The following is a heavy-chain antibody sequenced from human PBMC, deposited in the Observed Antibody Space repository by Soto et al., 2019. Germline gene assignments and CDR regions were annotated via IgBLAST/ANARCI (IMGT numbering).Heavy chain of an antibody. CDR2: TYYRSKLYN. CDR1: GDSVSSNSAA. Sequence: SQNLSLTCAISGDSVSSNSAAWNWIRQSPSRGLEWLGRTYYRSKLYNDYAVSVKSRITINPDTSKNQVSLQLNSVTPEDTAVYYCARDPYDSSGYYYGWFDPWGQGTLVTVSS. CDR3: ARDPYDSSGYYYGWFDP. D-gene: IGHD3-22*01. J-gene: IGHJ5*02. V-gene: IGHV6-1*01.